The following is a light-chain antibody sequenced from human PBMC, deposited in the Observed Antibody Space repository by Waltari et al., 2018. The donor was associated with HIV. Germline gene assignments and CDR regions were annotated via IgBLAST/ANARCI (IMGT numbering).Light chain of an antibody. V-gene: IGLV2-14*01. J-gene: IGLJ2*01. CDR3: SSYTNINTVV. Sequence: QSALTQPASVSGSPGPSITLSCTGATSDCGAYDYVSWYQQHPGKAPTRLIYEVTNRPSGVSNRFSGSKSGITASLTISGLQTEDEADYYCSSYTNINTVVFGGGTKLTVL. CDR1: TSDCGAYDY. CDR2: EVT.